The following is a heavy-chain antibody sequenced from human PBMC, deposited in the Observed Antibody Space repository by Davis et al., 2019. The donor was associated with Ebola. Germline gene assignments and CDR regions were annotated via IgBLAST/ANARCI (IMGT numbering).Heavy chain of an antibody. CDR3: ARQVYVTSSGGWFDP. V-gene: IGHV5-51*01. CDR1: GYSFTSYW. CDR2: IYPRDSDT. Sequence: GESLKISCKGSGYSFTSYWVAWVRQVPGKGLEFVGVIYPRDSDTRYSPSFQGQVTISADKSINTAYLQWSSLKASDTATYYCARQVYVTSSGGWFDPWGQGTLVTVSS. D-gene: IGHD2-8*01. J-gene: IGHJ5*02.